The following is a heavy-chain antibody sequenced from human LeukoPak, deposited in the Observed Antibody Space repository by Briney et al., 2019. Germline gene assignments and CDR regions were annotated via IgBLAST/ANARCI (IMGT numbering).Heavy chain of an antibody. CDR2: IIPILGIA. D-gene: IGHD3-22*01. J-gene: IGHJ4*02. V-gene: IGHV1-69*04. CDR1: GGTFSSYA. CDR3: ARGITMIVVVETYYFDY. Sequence: GASVKVSCKASGGTFSSYAISWVRQAPGQGLEWMGRIIPILGIANYAQKFQGRVTMTRDTSTSTVYMELSSLRSEDTAVYYCARGITMIVVVETYYFDYWGQGTLVTVSS.